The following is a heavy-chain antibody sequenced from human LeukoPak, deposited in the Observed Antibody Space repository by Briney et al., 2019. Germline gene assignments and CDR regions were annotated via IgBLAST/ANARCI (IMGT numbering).Heavy chain of an antibody. CDR2: IYTSGST. CDR3: ARATREDDFWSGYQSNWFDP. J-gene: IGHJ5*02. V-gene: IGHV4-61*02. D-gene: IGHD3-3*01. CDR1: GGSISSGSYY. Sequence: PSETLSLTCTVSGGSISSGSYYWSWIRQPAGKGLEGIGRIYTSGSTNYNPSLKSRVTISVDTSKNQFSLKLSSVTAADTAVYYCARATREDDFWSGYQSNWFDPWGQGTLVTVSS.